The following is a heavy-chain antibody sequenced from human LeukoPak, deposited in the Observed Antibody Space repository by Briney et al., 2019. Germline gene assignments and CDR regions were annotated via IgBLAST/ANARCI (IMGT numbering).Heavy chain of an antibody. CDR2: ISGSGGST. D-gene: IGHD2/OR15-2a*01. CDR1: GFTFSSYA. V-gene: IGHV3-23*01. CDR3: AKGGTLWPLDY. Sequence: PGGLRLSCAASGFTFSSYAMSWVRQAPGKGLEWVSAISGSGGSTYYADSVKGRFTISRDNSKNTLYLQMNSLRAEDTAVYYCAKGGTLWPLDYWGQGTLVTVSP. J-gene: IGHJ4*02.